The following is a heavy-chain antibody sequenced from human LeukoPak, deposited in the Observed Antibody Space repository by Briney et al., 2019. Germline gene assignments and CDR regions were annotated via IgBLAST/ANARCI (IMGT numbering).Heavy chain of an antibody. CDR2: IYYSGST. J-gene: IGHJ3*02. CDR3: ARVENVIYYNSRAGAFDI. V-gene: IGHV4-31*03. CDR1: GGSISSGGYY. D-gene: IGHD3-22*01. Sequence: SETLSLTCTVSGGSISSGGYYWSWIRQHPGKGLEWIGYIYYSGSTYYNPSLKSRVTISVGTSKNQFSLKLSSVTAADTAVYYCARVENVIYYNSRAGAFDIWGQGTMVTVSS.